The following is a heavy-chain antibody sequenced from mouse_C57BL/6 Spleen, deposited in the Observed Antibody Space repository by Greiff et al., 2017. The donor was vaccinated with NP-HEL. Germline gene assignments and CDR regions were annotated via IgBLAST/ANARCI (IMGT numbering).Heavy chain of an antibody. Sequence: VKLMESGPGLVAPSQSLSITCTVSGFSLTSYGVSWVRQPPGKGLEWLGVIWGDGSTNYHSALISRLSISKDNSKSQVFLKLHSLQTDDTATYSSAKQGGGAWFVYWGEGTLVTVS. V-gene: IGHV2-3*01. CDR2: IWGDGST. CDR3: AKQGGGAWFVY. CDR1: GFSLTSYG. J-gene: IGHJ3*01.